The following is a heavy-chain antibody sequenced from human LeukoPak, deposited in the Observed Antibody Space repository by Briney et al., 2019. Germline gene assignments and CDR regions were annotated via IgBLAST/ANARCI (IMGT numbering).Heavy chain of an antibody. CDR1: GYTFTSYG. CDR3: ARVGKDYYYYYMDV. V-gene: IGHV1-18*01. Sequence: GASVKVSCKASGYTFTSYGISWVRQAPGQGLEWMGWISAYNGNTNYAQRLQGRVTMTTDTSTSTAYMELRSLRSDDTAVYYCARVGKDYYYYYMDVWGKGTTVTVSS. CDR2: ISAYNGNT. J-gene: IGHJ6*03.